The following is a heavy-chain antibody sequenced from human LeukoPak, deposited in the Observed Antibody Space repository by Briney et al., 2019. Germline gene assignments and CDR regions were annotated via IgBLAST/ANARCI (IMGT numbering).Heavy chain of an antibody. CDR2: INSDGSST. V-gene: IGHV3-74*01. CDR1: GFTLSSYW. CDR3: ARDQPTIAAAPLDV. D-gene: IGHD6-25*01. Sequence: GGSLRLSCAASGFTLSSYWMHWVRQAPGKGLVWVSRINSDGSSTSYADSVKGRFTISRDNAKNSLYLQMNSLRAEDTAVYYCARDQPTIAAAPLDVWGKGTTVTVSS. J-gene: IGHJ6*04.